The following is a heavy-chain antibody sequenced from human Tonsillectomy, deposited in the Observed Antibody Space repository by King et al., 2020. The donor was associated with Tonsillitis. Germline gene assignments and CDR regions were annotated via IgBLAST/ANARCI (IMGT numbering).Heavy chain of an antibody. D-gene: IGHD1-26*01. CDR2: ISYDGSNK. Sequence: VQLVESGGGVVQPGRSLRLSCAASGFTFSSYGMHWVRQAPGKGLEWVAVISYDGSNKYYADSVKGRFTISRDNSKNTLYLQMNSLRAEDTAVYYCAKGVYSGCYSPAEYFQHWGQGTLVTVSS. CDR1: GFTFSSYG. CDR3: AKGVYSGCYSPAEYFQH. V-gene: IGHV3-30*18. J-gene: IGHJ1*01.